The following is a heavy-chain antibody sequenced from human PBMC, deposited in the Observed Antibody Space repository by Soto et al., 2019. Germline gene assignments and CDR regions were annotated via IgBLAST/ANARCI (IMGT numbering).Heavy chain of an antibody. Sequence: QVQLVQSGAEVKKPGASVKVSCKASGYTFTSYGISWVRQAPGQGLEWMGWISAYNGNTNYAQKLQGRVTMTTDTSRSRAYMELRGLRDDDTAVCYCARDEYYDYGGGSYRQYYYYGMDGWGQGTTVNVSS. CDR1: GYTFTSYG. CDR3: ARDEYYDYGGGSYRQYYYYGMDG. D-gene: IGHD3-16*02. J-gene: IGHJ6*01. V-gene: IGHV1-18*01. CDR2: ISAYNGNT.